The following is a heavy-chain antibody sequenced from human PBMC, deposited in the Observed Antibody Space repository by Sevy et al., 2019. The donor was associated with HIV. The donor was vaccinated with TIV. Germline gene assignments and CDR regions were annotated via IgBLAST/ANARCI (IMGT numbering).Heavy chain of an antibody. V-gene: IGHV3-23*01. CDR2: ISGSGGST. CDR1: GFTFSSYA. CDR3: AKDQAPGYSSSWEIDY. D-gene: IGHD6-13*01. Sequence: GGSLRLSCAASGFTFSSYAMSWVRQVPGKGLERVSAISGSGGSTYYADSVKGRFTISRDNSKNTLYLQMNSLRAEDMAVYYCAKDQAPGYSSSWEIDYWGQGTLVTVSS. J-gene: IGHJ4*02.